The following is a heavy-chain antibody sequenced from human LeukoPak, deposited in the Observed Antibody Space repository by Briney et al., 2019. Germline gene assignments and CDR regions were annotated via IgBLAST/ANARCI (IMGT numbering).Heavy chain of an antibody. V-gene: IGHV3-48*02. D-gene: IGHD2-21*02. Sequence: PGGSLRLSCVASGFTFSTYTMNWVHQAPGKGLEWVSSISSTSSTISYADSVKGRFTISRDNAKNSLYLQMNSLRDEDTAVYYCARARGDDYWGQGTLVTVSS. CDR2: ISSTSSTI. CDR3: ARARGDDY. J-gene: IGHJ4*02. CDR1: GFTFSTYT.